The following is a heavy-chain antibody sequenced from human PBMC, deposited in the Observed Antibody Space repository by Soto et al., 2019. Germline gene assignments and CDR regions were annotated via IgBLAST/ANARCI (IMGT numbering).Heavy chain of an antibody. CDR1: GFTFSSYA. CDR3: ARDGPYYYGSGSYLYYYYGMDV. Sequence: GGSLSLSCAASGFTFSSYAMSWVRQAPGKGLEWVSAISGSGGSTYYADSVKGRFTISRDNAKNSLYLQMNSLRAEDTAVYYCARDGPYYYGSGSYLYYYYGMDVWGQGTTVTVSS. V-gene: IGHV3-23*01. J-gene: IGHJ6*02. D-gene: IGHD3-10*01. CDR2: ISGSGGST.